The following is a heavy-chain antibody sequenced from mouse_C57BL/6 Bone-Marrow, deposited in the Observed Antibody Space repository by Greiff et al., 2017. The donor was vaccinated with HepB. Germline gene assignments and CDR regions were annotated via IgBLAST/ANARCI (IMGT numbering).Heavy chain of an antibody. D-gene: IGHD1-1*01. CDR3: TTGLRSFDY. CDR1: GFNIKDDY. CDR2: IDPENGDT. J-gene: IGHJ2*01. Sequence: VQLQQSGAELVRPGASVKLSCTASGFNIKDDYMHWVKQRPEQGLEWIGWIDPENGDTEYASKFQGKATITADTSSNTAYLPLSSLTSEDTAVYYCTTGLRSFDYWGQGTTLTVSS. V-gene: IGHV14-4*01.